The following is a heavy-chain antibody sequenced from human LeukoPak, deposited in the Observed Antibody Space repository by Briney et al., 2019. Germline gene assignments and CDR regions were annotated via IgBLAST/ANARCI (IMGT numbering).Heavy chain of an antibody. J-gene: IGHJ2*01. CDR2: IYYSGST. CDR3: AAARTSGSHFDL. D-gene: IGHD1-26*01. CDR1: GGSISSYY. Sequence: SETLSLTCTVSGGSISSYYCSWIRQPPGKGLEWIGYIYYSGSTNYNPSLKSRVTISVDTSKNQFSLKLSSVTAADTAVYYCAAARTSGSHFDLWGRGTLVTVSS. V-gene: IGHV4-59*01.